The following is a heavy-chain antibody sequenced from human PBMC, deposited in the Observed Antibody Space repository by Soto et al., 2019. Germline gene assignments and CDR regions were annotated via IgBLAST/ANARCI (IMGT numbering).Heavy chain of an antibody. J-gene: IGHJ4*02. D-gene: IGHD3-22*01. V-gene: IGHV3-7*01. CDR3: ARDAYYDESSGYFDS. CDR2: IKQDGSEK. CDR1: GVIFNNYG. Sequence: EVQLVESGGGLVQPGGSLRLSCAASGVIFNNYGMTWVRQAPRKGLEWVANIKQDGSEKYYLDSVKGRFTISRDNAKKTLYMQMNSLTAADTAVYYCARDAYYDESSGYFDSWGQGTLVTVSS.